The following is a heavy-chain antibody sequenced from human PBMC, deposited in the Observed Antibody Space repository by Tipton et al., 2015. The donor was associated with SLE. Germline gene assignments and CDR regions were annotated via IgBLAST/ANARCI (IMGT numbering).Heavy chain of an antibody. D-gene: IGHD3-3*01. CDR1: GFTFSSHW. Sequence: SLRLSCAASGFTFSSHWMYWVRQAPGKGLVWVSRISRDGSKIYYADSVEGRFTISRDNAKNTLYLQMHSLRVDDTAVYYCARGDYDFWSGCDYWGQGTLVTVSS. J-gene: IGHJ4*02. CDR2: ISRDGSKI. V-gene: IGHV3-74*01. CDR3: ARGDYDFWSGCDY.